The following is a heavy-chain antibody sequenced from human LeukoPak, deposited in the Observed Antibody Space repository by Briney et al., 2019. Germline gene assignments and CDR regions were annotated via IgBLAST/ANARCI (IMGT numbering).Heavy chain of an antibody. Sequence: ASVKVSCKASGYTFSIYSIAWVRQAPGQGLEWMGWISAYNGNTNYAQKFQGRVTMTTDTSTSTAYMKLRSLRSDDTAVYYCARAGYSYGYLGYFDYWGQGTLVTVSS. CDR3: ARAGYSYGYLGYFDY. CDR1: GYTFSIYS. CDR2: ISAYNGNT. V-gene: IGHV1-18*01. J-gene: IGHJ4*02. D-gene: IGHD5-18*01.